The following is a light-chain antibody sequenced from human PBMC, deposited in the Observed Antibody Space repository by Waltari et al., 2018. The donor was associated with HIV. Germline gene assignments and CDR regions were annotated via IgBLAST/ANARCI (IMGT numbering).Light chain of an antibody. CDR2: KDN. V-gene: IGLV3-25*03. J-gene: IGLJ2*01. CDR3: QSADSSGTVV. Sequence: YELTQPPSVSVSPGQTARITCSGDALPNQYAYWNKQKPGQAPVLVIYKDNERPSGIPERFSGSSSGTTVTLTISGVQAEDEAYYSCQSADSSGTVVFGGGTKLTVL. CDR1: ALPNQY.